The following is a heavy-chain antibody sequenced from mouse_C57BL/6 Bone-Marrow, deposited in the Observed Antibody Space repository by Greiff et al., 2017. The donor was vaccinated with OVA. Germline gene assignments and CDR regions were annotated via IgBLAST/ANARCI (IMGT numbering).Heavy chain of an antibody. CDR2: IYPRSGNT. J-gene: IGHJ4*01. Sequence: QVQLQQSGAELARPGASVKLSCTASGYTFTSYGISWVKQRTGQGLEWIGEIYPRSGNTYYTEKFKGKSTLPADKSSITAYMELRSLTSEDSAVYFCARSGQLRLRWAMDYGVKEPQSPSPQ. CDR1: GYTFTSYG. CDR3: ARSGQLRLRWAMDY. D-gene: IGHD3-2*02. V-gene: IGHV1-81*01.